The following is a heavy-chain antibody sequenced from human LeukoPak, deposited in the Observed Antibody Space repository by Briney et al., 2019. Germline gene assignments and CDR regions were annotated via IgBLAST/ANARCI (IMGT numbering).Heavy chain of an antibody. CDR1: GFTFSSYS. J-gene: IGHJ4*02. V-gene: IGHV3-48*02. CDR3: AREVGFDY. Sequence: GGSLRLSCAASGFTFSSYSMSWVRQAPGKGLEWVSYISSGSATIYYADSVRGRFTISRDNAKNSLYLQMNSLRDEDTAVYYCAREVGFDYWGQGTMASVAS. D-gene: IGHD1-26*01. CDR2: ISSGSATI.